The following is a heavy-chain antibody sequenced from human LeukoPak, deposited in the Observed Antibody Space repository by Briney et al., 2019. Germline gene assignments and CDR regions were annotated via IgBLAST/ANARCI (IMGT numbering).Heavy chain of an antibody. CDR2: IIPIFGTA. V-gene: IGHV1-69*13. CDR1: GGTFSSYA. CDR3: ARDLPTVAFYYMDV. J-gene: IGHJ6*03. D-gene: IGHD4-23*01. Sequence: ASVKVSCKASGGTFSSYAISWVRQAPGQGLEWMGGIIPIFGTANYAQKFQGGVTITADESTSTAYMELSRLRSDDTAVYYCARDLPTVAFYYMDVWGKGTTVTVSS.